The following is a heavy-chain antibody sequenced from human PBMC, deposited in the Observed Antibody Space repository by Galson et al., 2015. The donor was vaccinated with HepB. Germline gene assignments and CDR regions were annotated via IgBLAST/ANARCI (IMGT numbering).Heavy chain of an antibody. Sequence: SVKVSCKASGYTFTSYGISWVRQAPGQGLEWMGWISAYNGNTNYAQKLQGRVTMTTDTSTSTAYMELRSLRSDDTAVYYCARDGAWYYDFWSGYYFFDYWGQGTLVTASS. CDR2: ISAYNGNT. CDR1: GYTFTSYG. J-gene: IGHJ4*02. CDR3: ARDGAWYYDFWSGYYFFDY. V-gene: IGHV1-18*01. D-gene: IGHD3-3*01.